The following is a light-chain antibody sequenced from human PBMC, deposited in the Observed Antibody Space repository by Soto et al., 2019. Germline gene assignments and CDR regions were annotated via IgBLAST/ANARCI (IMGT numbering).Light chain of an antibody. Sequence: EIVLTQSPGTLSLSPRERASLSCRASQSVSSNSLAWYQQKPGQPPRLLISGAFSRATGIPDRFSGSGSETDFTLTISRLEPEDFAVYYCHQYATPSYTFGQGTKLEI. CDR2: GAF. CDR3: HQYATPSYT. CDR1: QSVSSNS. J-gene: IGKJ2*01. V-gene: IGKV3-20*01.